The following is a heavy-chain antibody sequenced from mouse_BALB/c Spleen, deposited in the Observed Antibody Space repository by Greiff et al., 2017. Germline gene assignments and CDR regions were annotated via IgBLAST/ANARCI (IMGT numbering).Heavy chain of an antibody. CDR3: TRRYDAMDY. D-gene: IGHD2-10*02. J-gene: IGHJ4*01. CDR1: GYTFTSYW. CDR2: IDPSDSYT. V-gene: IGHV1S127*01. Sequence: QVHVKQPGAELVKPGASVKMSCKASGYTFTSYWMHWVKQRPGQGLEWIGVIDPSDSYTSYNQKFKGKATLTVDTSSSTAYMQLSSLTSEDSAVYYCTRRYDAMDYWGQGTSVTVSS.